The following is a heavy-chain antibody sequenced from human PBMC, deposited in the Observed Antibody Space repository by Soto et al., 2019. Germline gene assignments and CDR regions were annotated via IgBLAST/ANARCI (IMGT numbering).Heavy chain of an antibody. V-gene: IGHV3-30*18. Sequence: QVQLVESGGGVVQPGRSLRLSCAASGFTFSSYGMHWVRQAPGKGLEWVAVISYDGINKYYADSVKGRFTISRDNSKNTLYLQMNSLRAEDTAVYYCAKDSRPSYYYYSGMDVWGQGTTVTVSS. CDR1: GFTFSSYG. CDR2: ISYDGINK. CDR3: AKDSRPSYYYYSGMDV. J-gene: IGHJ6*01.